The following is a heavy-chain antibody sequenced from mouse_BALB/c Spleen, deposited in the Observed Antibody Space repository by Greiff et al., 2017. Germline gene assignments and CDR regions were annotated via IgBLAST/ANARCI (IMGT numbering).Heavy chain of an antibody. CDR2: IFPGSGNT. J-gene: IGHJ1*01. CDR3: ARGGWQRIDWYFDV. V-gene: IGHV1-66*01. CDR1: GYSFTSYY. Sequence: VQLQESGPELVKPGASVKISCKASGYSFTSYYIHWVKQRPGQGLEWIGWIFPGSGNTKYNEKFKGKATLTADTSSSTAYMQLSSLTSEDSAVYFCARGGWQRIDWYFDVWGAGTTVTVSS. D-gene: IGHD2-3*01.